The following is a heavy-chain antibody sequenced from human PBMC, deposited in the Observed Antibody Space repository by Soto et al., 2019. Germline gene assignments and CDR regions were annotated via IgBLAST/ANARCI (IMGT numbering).Heavy chain of an antibody. V-gene: IGHV3-53*04. Sequence: GGSLRLSCAASGFTVSSNYMSWVRQAPGKGLEWVSVIYSGGSTYYADSVKGRFTISRHNSKNTLYLQMNSLRAEDTAVYYCARRKGRAAADAFDIWGQGTMVTVSS. CDR3: ARRKGRAAADAFDI. D-gene: IGHD6-13*01. J-gene: IGHJ3*02. CDR2: IYSGGST. CDR1: GFTVSSNY.